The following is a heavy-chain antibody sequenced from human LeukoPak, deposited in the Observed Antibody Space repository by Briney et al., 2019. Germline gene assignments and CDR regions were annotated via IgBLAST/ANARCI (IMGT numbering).Heavy chain of an antibody. D-gene: IGHD3-22*01. V-gene: IGHV3-7*01. CDR2: IKQDGSEK. CDR1: EFTFSSYW. CDR3: ARDYYDSSGSTTS. J-gene: IGHJ5*02. Sequence: GGSLRLSCAASEFTFSSYWMSWVRQAPGKGLEWVANIKQDGSEKYYVDSVKGRFTISRDNAKNSLYLQMNSLRAEDTAVYYCARDYYDSSGSTTSWGQGTLVTVSS.